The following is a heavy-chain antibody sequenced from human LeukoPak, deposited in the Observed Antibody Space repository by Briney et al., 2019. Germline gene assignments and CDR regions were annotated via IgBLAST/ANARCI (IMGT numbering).Heavy chain of an antibody. CDR2: IIPIFGTA. Sequence: SVKVSCKASGGTFSSYAISWVRQAPGQGLEWMGGIIPIFGTANYAQKFQGRVTITADESTSTAYMELSSLRSEDTAVYYCATGAGIAVAGPDAFDIWGQGTMVTVSS. CDR3: ATGAGIAVAGPDAFDI. D-gene: IGHD6-19*01. CDR1: GGTFSSYA. V-gene: IGHV1-69*13. J-gene: IGHJ3*02.